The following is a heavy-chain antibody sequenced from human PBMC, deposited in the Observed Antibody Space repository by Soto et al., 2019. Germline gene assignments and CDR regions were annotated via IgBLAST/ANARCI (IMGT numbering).Heavy chain of an antibody. D-gene: IGHD3-3*01. CDR2: ISGSGGST. J-gene: IGHJ4*02. CDR1: GFTFSSYA. V-gene: IGHV3-23*01. CDR3: YSSELFGVVIPFDY. Sequence: EVQLLESGGGLVQPGGSLRLSCAASGFTFSSYAMSWVRQAPGKGLEWVSAISGSGGSTYYADSVKGRFTISRDNSKNTLYLQMNSLRAEDTAVYYCYSSELFGVVIPFDYWGQGTLVTVSS.